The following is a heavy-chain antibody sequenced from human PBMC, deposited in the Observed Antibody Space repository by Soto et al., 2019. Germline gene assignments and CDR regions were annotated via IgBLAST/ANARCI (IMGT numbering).Heavy chain of an antibody. V-gene: IGHV4-59*01. D-gene: IGHD3-10*01. J-gene: IGHJ4*02. Sequence: QVQLQESGPGLVKPSETLSLTCTVSGGSISSYYWSWIRQPPGKGLEWIGYIYYSGSTNYNPSLKRRLTISVDTSKNQFSLKLSSVTAADTAVYYCARESWFGELSRGVFAYWGQGTLVTVSS. CDR2: IYYSGST. CDR1: GGSISSYY. CDR3: ARESWFGELSRGVFAY.